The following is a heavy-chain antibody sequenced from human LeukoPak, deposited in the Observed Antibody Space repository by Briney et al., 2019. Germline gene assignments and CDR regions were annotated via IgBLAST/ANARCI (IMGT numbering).Heavy chain of an antibody. CDR2: ISTTSGNI. V-gene: IGHV3-21*01. CDR3: ARRAPSHDFDD. Sequence: GGSLRLSCAASGFTFSSYGMRWVRQSPGKGLEWVAAISTTSGNIYYADSVKGRFTISRDNAKNSLYLQMNSLRVEDTALYYCARRAPSHDFDDWGQGTLVTVSS. J-gene: IGHJ4*02. CDR1: GFTFSSYG.